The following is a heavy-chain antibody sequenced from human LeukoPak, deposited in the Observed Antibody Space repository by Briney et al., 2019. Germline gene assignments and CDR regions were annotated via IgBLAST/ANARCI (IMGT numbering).Heavy chain of an antibody. CDR1: GFTFSDYY. CDR3: AGVSTMIVVVPWIDY. J-gene: IGHJ4*02. Sequence: PGGSLRLSCAAPGFTFSDYYMSWIRQAPGKGLEWVSYISSSGSITYYADSVKGRFTISRDNAKNSLYLQMNSLRAEDTAVYYCAGVSTMIVVVPWIDYWGQGTLVTVSS. D-gene: IGHD3-22*01. V-gene: IGHV3-11*04. CDR2: ISSSGSIT.